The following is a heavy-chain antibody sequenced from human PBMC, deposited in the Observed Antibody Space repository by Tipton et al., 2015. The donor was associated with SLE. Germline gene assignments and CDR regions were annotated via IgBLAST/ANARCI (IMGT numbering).Heavy chain of an antibody. J-gene: IGHJ3*02. CDR3: AREVAGTMEAFDI. Sequence: TLSLTCAVYGGSFSGYYWSWIRQPPGKGLEWIGYLYYSGSNIYNPSLKSRVTISVDTSKNQFSLKLSSVTAADTAVYYCAREVAGTMEAFDIWGQGTMVTVSS. CDR2: LYYSGSN. CDR1: GGSFSGYY. D-gene: IGHD6-19*01. V-gene: IGHV4-59*01.